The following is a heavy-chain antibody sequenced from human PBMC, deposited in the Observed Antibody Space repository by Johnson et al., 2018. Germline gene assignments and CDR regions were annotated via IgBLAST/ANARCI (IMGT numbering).Heavy chain of an antibody. V-gene: IGHV3-30*18. CDR2: ISYDGSNK. CDR1: GFTFSSYG. Sequence: QVQLVQSGGGVVQXGRSLRLXCAASGFTFSSYGMHWVRQAPGKGLEWVAVISYDGSNKYYADSVKGRFTISSDNSKNTLYLQMNSLRAEDTAVYYCAKTGYNAFDIWGQGTMVTVSS. D-gene: IGHD3-9*01. J-gene: IGHJ3*02. CDR3: AKTGYNAFDI.